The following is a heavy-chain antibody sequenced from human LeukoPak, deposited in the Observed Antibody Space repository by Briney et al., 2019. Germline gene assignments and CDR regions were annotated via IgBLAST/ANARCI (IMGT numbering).Heavy chain of an antibody. D-gene: IGHD3-10*01. CDR1: GFTFSSYS. V-gene: IGHV3-48*01. CDR3: ASLVRGVTGAFDI. CDR2: ISSSSSTI. Sequence: GGSLRLSCAASGFTFSSYSMNWVRQAPGKGLEWVSYISSSSSTIYYADSVKGRFTISRDSAKNSLYLQMNSLRAEDTAVYYCASLVRGVTGAFDIWGQGTMVTVSS. J-gene: IGHJ3*02.